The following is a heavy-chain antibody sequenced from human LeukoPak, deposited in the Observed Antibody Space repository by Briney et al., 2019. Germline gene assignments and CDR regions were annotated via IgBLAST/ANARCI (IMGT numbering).Heavy chain of an antibody. CDR2: IKQDGSEK. CDR3: ARGFGTYDSSGYYYPYYFDY. CDR1: GFTFSSYW. Sequence: PGGSLRLSCAASGFTFSSYWMSWVRQAPGKGLEWVANIKQDGSEKYYVDSVKGRFTISRDNAKNSLYLQMNSLRAEDTAVYYCARGFGTYDSSGYYYPYYFDYWGQGTLVTVSS. D-gene: IGHD3-22*01. J-gene: IGHJ4*02. V-gene: IGHV3-7*01.